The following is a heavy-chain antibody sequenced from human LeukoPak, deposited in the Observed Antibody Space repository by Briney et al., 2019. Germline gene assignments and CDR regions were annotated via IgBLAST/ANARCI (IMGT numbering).Heavy chain of an antibody. D-gene: IGHD6-6*01. J-gene: IGHJ6*03. Sequence: GASVKVSCKASEGTFSSYAISWVRQAPGQGVEWMGGSIPIFGTANYAQKFQGRVTITADESTSTAYMALSSLRSEDTAVYYCARVSDGWQLVPPIWYMDVWGKGTTVTVSS. CDR2: SIPIFGTA. V-gene: IGHV1-69*13. CDR1: EGTFSSYA. CDR3: ARVSDGWQLVPPIWYMDV.